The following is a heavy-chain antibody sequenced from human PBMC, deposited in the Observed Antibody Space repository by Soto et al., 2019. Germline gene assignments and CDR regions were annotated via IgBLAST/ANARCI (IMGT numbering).Heavy chain of an antibody. J-gene: IGHJ4*01. CDR2: ISVSSTYI. CDR1: GFTFSSHT. D-gene: IGHD3-16*01. CDR3: ARGPGRGDATEGDYCLDY. V-gene: IGHV3-21*01. Sequence: EVQLVESGGGLVKPGESLRLSCAASGFTFSSHTMNWVRQAPGKGLEWVSSISVSSTYIYYADSVKGRFTISRDNAKNSXFLQRNSLRAEDTAVYYCARGPGRGDATEGDYCLDYWGHGTLVTVSS.